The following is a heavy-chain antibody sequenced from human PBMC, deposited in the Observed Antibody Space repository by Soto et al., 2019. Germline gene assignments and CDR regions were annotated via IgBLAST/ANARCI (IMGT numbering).Heavy chain of an antibody. CDR2: ISGSGANT. J-gene: IGHJ5*02. V-gene: IGHV3-23*01. D-gene: IGHD4-17*01. CDR1: GFPFSSYA. Sequence: GGSLRLSCAASGFPFSSYAMSWVRQAPGKGLEWVSGISGSGANTYYADSVKGRFTISRDNSKNTLYLQMNSLRAEDTAVYYCAREVDYGENWFDPWGQGTLVTVSS. CDR3: AREVDYGENWFDP.